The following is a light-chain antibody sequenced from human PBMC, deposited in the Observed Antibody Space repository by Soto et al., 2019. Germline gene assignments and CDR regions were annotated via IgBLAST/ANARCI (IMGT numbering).Light chain of an antibody. Sequence: DVVMTQSPLSLPVTLGQPASISCRSSQSLVYSDGNTYLSWFPQRPGQSPRRLIHKLSNRDFGVPDRFRGSGSGTDVTLRISRVEAEDVAIYYCMQATHFPHTFGQGTKLEIK. J-gene: IGKJ2*01. CDR3: MQATHFPHT. CDR1: QSLVYSDGNTY. V-gene: IGKV2-30*01. CDR2: KLS.